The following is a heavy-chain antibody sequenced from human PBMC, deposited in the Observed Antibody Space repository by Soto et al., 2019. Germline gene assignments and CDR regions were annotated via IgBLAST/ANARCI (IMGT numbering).Heavy chain of an antibody. CDR2: IWSDGSKE. CDR3: ARDKGTTCLDT. V-gene: IGHV3-33*01. J-gene: IGHJ5*02. D-gene: IGHD1-26*01. Sequence: QAQLVESGGGVVQPGRSLRLSCAASGLPFSASGMHWVRQAPGKGLEWVAMIWSDGSKEYYADSVKGRFTITRDNSKNMIFLQMDSLRDEDTAVYYCARDKGTTCLDTWGQGNMVTVSS. CDR1: GLPFSASG.